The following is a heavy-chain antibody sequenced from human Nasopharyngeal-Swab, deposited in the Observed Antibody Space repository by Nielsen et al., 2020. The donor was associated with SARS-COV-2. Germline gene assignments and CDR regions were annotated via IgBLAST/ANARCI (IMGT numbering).Heavy chain of an antibody. CDR2: INSDGSST. D-gene: IGHD6-13*01. V-gene: IGHV3-74*01. CDR1: GFTFSSYW. CDR3: VRYSSSWGFFDF. Sequence: GESLKISCAASGFTFSSYWMHWVRQAPGKGLVWVSRINSDGSSTSYADSVKGRFTISRDNAKKTLYLQMNSLRAEDTAVYYCVRYSSSWGFFDFWGQGTLVTFSS. J-gene: IGHJ4*02.